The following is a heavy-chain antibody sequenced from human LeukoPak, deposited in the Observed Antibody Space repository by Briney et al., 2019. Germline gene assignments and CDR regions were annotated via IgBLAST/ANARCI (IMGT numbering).Heavy chain of an antibody. Sequence: SQTLSLTCAISGDSVSSNSAAWNWIRQSPSRGLEWLGRTYYRSRWYYDYAVSVRSRITISPDTSKNQFSLQLNSVTPEDTAVYYCARSISVTHDYWGQGTLVTVSS. J-gene: IGHJ4*02. D-gene: IGHD4-17*01. CDR3: ARSISVTHDY. CDR1: GDSVSSNSAA. CDR2: TYYRSRWYY. V-gene: IGHV6-1*01.